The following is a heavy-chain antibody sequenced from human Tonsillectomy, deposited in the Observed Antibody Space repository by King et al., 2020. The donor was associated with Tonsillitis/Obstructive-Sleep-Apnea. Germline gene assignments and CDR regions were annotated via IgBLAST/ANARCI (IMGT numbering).Heavy chain of an antibody. J-gene: IGHJ6*03. CDR2: IVVGSGNT. D-gene: IGHD3-22*01. V-gene: IGHV1-58*01. CDR3: AADGNYDSGGFAPYNMDV. Sequence: QLVQSGPEVKKPGTSVKVSCKASGFTFTSSAVQWVRQARGQRLEWIGWIVVGSGNTIYAQKFHERVTFTRDMSTSTAYMELSSLRSEDTAVYYWAADGNYDSGGFAPYNMDVWGTGTTVTVSS. CDR1: GFTFTSSA.